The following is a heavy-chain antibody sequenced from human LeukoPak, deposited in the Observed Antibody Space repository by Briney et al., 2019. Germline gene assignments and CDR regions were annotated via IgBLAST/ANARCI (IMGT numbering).Heavy chain of an antibody. CDR1: GFTFSSYG. CDR3: AKKRGGYNYEYYFDY. D-gene: IGHD5-24*01. Sequence: PGGSLRLSCAASGFTFSSYGMHWVRQAPGKGLEWVAVISYDGSNKYYADSVKGRFTISRDNSKNTLYLQMNSLRAEDTAVYYCAKKRGGYNYEYYFDYWGQGTLATVSS. V-gene: IGHV3-30*18. J-gene: IGHJ4*02. CDR2: ISYDGSNK.